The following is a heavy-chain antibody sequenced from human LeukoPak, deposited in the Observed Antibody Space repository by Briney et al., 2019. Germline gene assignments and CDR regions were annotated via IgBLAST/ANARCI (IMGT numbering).Heavy chain of an antibody. V-gene: IGHV4-4*02. CDR2: IYHSGST. CDR3: ARGVSSSGWYAPGFFNY. D-gene: IGHD6-19*01. CDR1: GGSISSSNW. J-gene: IGHJ4*02. Sequence: SGTLSLTCAVSGGSISSSNWWSWVRQPPGKGLEWIGEIYHSGSTNYNPSLKSRVTISVDTSKNQFSLKLSSVTAADTAVYYCARGVSSSGWYAPGFFNYWGQGTLVTVSS.